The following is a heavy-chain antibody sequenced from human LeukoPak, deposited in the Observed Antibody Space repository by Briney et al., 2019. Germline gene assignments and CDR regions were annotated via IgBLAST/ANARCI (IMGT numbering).Heavy chain of an antibody. CDR3: ARGPYYYDSSGYYNNWFDP. V-gene: IGHV3-11*01. D-gene: IGHD3-22*01. J-gene: IGHJ5*02. CDR2: ISSSGSTI. CDR1: GFTFSDYY. Sequence: GGSLGLSCAASGFTFSDYYMSWIRQAPGKGLEWVSYISSSGSTIYYADSVKGRFTISRDNAKNSLYLQMNSLRAEDTAVYYCARGPYYYDSSGYYNNWFDPWGQGTLVTVSS.